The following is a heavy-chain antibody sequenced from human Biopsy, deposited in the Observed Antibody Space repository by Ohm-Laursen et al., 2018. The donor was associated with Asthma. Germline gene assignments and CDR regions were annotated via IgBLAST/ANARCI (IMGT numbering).Heavy chain of an antibody. Sequence: EASVKVSCKAHGDILSSFGIKWVRKAPGQGLEWTGGVIPIYGTTHTAQKFQGRVTITADESTSTAYMELTSLRKEDTAVYYCARGGYYGDRRYHNGLDVWGQGTTVTVSS. CDR2: VIPIYGTT. J-gene: IGHJ6*02. CDR1: GDILSSFG. CDR3: ARGGYYGDRRYHNGLDV. D-gene: IGHD4-17*01. V-gene: IGHV1-69*13.